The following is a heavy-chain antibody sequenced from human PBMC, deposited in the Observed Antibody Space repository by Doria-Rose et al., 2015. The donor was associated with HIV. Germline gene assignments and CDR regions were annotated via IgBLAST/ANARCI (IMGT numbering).Heavy chain of an antibody. CDR2: FHWNGGST. J-gene: IGHJ3*01. Sequence: VQLVQSGGGVVRPGGALGLPCRASGFTFQDYGMGWVRQAPGKGLGGASGFHWNGGSTGYADSVKGRFTISRDNAKNFLYLQMNSLRVEDAAVYYCARDVIVGGGGGDCYSTHWGQGTMVTVS. CDR3: ARDVIVGGGGGDCYSTH. D-gene: IGHD2-21*02. V-gene: IGHV3-20*04. CDR1: GFTFQDYG.